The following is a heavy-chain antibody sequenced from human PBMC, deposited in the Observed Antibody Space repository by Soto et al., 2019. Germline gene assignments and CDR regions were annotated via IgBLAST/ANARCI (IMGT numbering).Heavy chain of an antibody. V-gene: IGHV3-23*01. J-gene: IGHJ5*02. CDR1: GFTFSSYA. CDR3: AKGIAVALYNWFDP. D-gene: IGHD6-19*01. Sequence: SLRLSCAASGFTFSSYAMSWVRQAPGKGLEWVPAISGSGGSTYYADSVKGRFTISRDNSKNTLYLQMNSLRAEDTAVYYCAKGIAVALYNWFDPWGQGTLVTVSS. CDR2: ISGSGGST.